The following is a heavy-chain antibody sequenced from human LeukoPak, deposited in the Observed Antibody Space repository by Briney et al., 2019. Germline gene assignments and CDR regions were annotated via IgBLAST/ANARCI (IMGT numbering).Heavy chain of an antibody. CDR1: GFSLGTSGMG. D-gene: IGHD4-23*01. J-gene: IGHJ4*02. CDR2: IYWDGDK. Sequence: ASGPTLMRPTQTLTLTCTFSGFSLGTSGMGVGWIRQPPGMAREWLALIYWDGDKRYSPSLKTRLTITKDTSKNQVVLTMTDMDPVDTATYYCAHGRWFQLAFYFANWGPGALVTVSS. CDR3: AHGRWFQLAFYFAN. V-gene: IGHV2-5*02.